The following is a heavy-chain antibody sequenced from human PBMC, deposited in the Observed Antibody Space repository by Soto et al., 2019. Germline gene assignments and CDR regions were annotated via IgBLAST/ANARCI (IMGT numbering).Heavy chain of an antibody. Sequence: PGGSLRLSCEASGFNFNGYDMCWVRQVPEKGLEWVAGISASGDRTYYADSVKGRFTISRDNSKNTLSLLMNSLRAEDTAVYYCAKVAPRRSGWFYFDYWGKGTLVTVSS. V-gene: IGHV3-23*01. CDR1: GFNFNGYD. CDR3: AKVAPRRSGWFYFDY. J-gene: IGHJ4*02. D-gene: IGHD6-19*01. CDR2: ISASGDRT.